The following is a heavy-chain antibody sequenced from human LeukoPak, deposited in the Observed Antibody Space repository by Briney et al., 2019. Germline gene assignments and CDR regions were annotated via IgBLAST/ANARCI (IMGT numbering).Heavy chain of an antibody. Sequence: PSETLSLTCTVSGGSISSYYWSWIRQPPGKGLEWIGYIYYSGSTNYNPSPKSRVTISVDKSKNQFSLKLSSVTAADTAVYYCARGYCSSTSCSNFDYWGQGTLVTVSS. CDR2: IYYSGST. CDR1: GGSISSYY. D-gene: IGHD2-2*01. V-gene: IGHV4-59*12. CDR3: ARGYCSSTSCSNFDY. J-gene: IGHJ4*02.